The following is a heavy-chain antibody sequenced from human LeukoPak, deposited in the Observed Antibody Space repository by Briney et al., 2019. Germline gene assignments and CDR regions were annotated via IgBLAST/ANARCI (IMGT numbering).Heavy chain of an antibody. D-gene: IGHD5-18*01. Sequence: SETLSLTCTVSGGSISSSSYYWGWIRQPPGKGLEWIGSIYYSGSTYYNPSLKSRVTISVDSSKNQFSLKLSSVTAADTAVYYCARRYIYGYPYFDYWGQGTLVTVSS. CDR3: ARRYIYGYPYFDY. V-gene: IGHV4-39*01. CDR2: IYYSGST. CDR1: GGSISSSSYY. J-gene: IGHJ4*02.